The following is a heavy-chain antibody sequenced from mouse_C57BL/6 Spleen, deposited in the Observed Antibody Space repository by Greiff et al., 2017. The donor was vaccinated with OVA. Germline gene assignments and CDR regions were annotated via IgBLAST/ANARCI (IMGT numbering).Heavy chain of an antibody. Sequence: QVQLQQSGAELVRPGTSVKVSCKASGYAFTNYLIEWVKQRPGQGLEWIGVINPGSGGTNYNEKFKGKATLTADKSSSPAYMQLSSLTSEDSAVYFCARGGSSGYFDVWGTGTTVTVSS. V-gene: IGHV1-54*01. D-gene: IGHD1-1*01. CDR2: INPGSGGT. J-gene: IGHJ1*03. CDR3: ARGGSSGYFDV. CDR1: GYAFTNYL.